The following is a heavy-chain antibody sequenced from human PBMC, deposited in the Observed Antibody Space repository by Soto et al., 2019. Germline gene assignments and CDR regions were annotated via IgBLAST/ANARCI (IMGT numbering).Heavy chain of an antibody. D-gene: IGHD5-18*01. J-gene: IGHJ4*02. Sequence: EVQLVESGGGLVQPGRSLSLSCAASGFTFDDYAMHWVRQAPGKGLEWVSGISWNSGSIGYADSVKGRFTISRDNAKNSLYLQINSLRAEDTALYYCAKAVGSYGNFDYWGQGTLVTVSS. V-gene: IGHV3-9*01. CDR3: AKAVGSYGNFDY. CDR1: GFTFDDYA. CDR2: ISWNSGSI.